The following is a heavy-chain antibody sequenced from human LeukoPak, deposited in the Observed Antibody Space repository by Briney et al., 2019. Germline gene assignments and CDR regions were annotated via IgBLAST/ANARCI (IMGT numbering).Heavy chain of an antibody. CDR1: GGSISSYY. CDR2: IHYSGST. CDR3: ARAALYYDILTGYYPYYYYMDV. V-gene: IGHV4-59*01. D-gene: IGHD3-9*01. Sequence: SETLSLTCTVSGGSISSYYWSWIRPPPGKGLEWSGYIHYSGSTNYNPSLKSRVTISVDTSKNQFSLKLSSVTAADTAVYYCARAALYYDILTGYYPYYYYMDVWGKGTTVTISS. J-gene: IGHJ6*03.